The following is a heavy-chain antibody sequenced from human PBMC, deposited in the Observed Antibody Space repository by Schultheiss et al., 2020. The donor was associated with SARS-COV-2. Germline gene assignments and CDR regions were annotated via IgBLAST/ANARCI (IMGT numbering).Heavy chain of an antibody. D-gene: IGHD3-3*01. Sequence: SETLSLTCSVSGGFISSHYWAWIRQSPGKGLEWIGNIHYSGNPYYNPSLNSRVALSVDRFKNQFSLKLSSVTAADTAVYYCARGGLGTTIFGVVDFGNWFDPWGQGTLVTVSS. CDR3: ARGGLGTTIFGVVDFGNWFDP. J-gene: IGHJ5*02. V-gene: IGHV4-59*11. CDR1: GGFISSHY. CDR2: IHYSGNP.